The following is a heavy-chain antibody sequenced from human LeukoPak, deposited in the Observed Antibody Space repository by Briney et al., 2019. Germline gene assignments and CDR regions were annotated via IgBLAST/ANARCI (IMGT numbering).Heavy chain of an antibody. CDR3: TTELRWYAVCFFDY. Sequence: GGSLRLSCAASGFTVSNAWMSWVRQAPGKGLEWVGRIKSKTDGWTTDYAAPVKGRFTISRDDSKSTLYLQMNSLKTEDTAVYYCTTELRWYAVCFFDYWGQGTLVTVSS. J-gene: IGHJ4*02. CDR2: IKSKTDGWTT. CDR1: GFTVSNAW. D-gene: IGHD2-8*01. V-gene: IGHV3-15*01.